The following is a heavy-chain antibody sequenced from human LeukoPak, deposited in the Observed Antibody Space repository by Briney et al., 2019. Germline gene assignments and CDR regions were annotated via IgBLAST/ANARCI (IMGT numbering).Heavy chain of an antibody. D-gene: IGHD5-12*01. CDR2: IYSDGST. V-gene: IGHV3-66*01. J-gene: IGHJ4*02. CDR1: GFTVSSNY. Sequence: LTGGSLRLSCAASGFTVSSNYMNWVRQAPGKGLEWVSVIYSDGSTYYADSVKGRFTISRDNSKNTLYLQMNSLRDEDTAVYYCARWVVATMFDYWGQGTLVTVSS. CDR3: ARWVVATMFDY.